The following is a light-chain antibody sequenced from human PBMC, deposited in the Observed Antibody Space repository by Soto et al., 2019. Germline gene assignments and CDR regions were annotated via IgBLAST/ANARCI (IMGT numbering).Light chain of an antibody. V-gene: IGKV3-20*01. CDR1: QTGSTS. CDR2: GET. J-gene: IGKJ4*01. CDR3: QRSGRSVS. Sequence: PENTAPLSCKASQTGSTSSSWYQQRPGQPPRLLIYGETIRAAGIPDRFSGGGSGTDFTLTSDRLEAEDVAVYYCQRSGRSVSFGGGTQLEIK.